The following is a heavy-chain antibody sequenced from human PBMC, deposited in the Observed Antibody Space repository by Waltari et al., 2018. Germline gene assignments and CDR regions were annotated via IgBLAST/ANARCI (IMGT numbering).Heavy chain of an antibody. J-gene: IGHJ5*02. CDR2: IYHSGST. CDR1: GYSISSGDY. CDR3: ARSPGVGATFWFDP. V-gene: IGHV4-38-2*01. D-gene: IGHD1-26*01. Sequence: QVQLQESGPGLVKPSETLSLTCAVSGYSISSGDYWGWIRQPPGKGLEWIGTIYHSGSTYYNPSLKRRVTISVDTSKNHFSLRLTSVTAADTALYYCARSPGVGATFWFDPWGQGTLVTVSS.